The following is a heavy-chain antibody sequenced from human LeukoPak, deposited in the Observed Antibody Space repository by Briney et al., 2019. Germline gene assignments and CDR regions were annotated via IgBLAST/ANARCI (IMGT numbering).Heavy chain of an antibody. D-gene: IGHD4-11*01. CDR3: ARWGNDYSQFDS. CDR1: GFTFNNYA. CDR2: VSGSGDNT. V-gene: IGHV3-23*01. Sequence: GGSLRLSCAASGFTFNNYAMIWVRQAPGKGLEWVSVVSGSGDNTNYADSVKGRFTISRDNSKNTLFLQMNSLRTEDTAVYFCARWGNDYSQFDSWGQGTLVTVS. J-gene: IGHJ4*02.